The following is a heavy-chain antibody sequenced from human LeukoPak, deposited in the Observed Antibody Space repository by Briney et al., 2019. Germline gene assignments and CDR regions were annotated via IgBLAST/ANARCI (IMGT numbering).Heavy chain of an antibody. Sequence: PSETLSLTCAVSGYSISSGYYWGWIRQPPGKGLEWIGSIYHSGSTYNNPSLKSRVTISVDTSKNQFSLKLSSVTAADTAVYYCARQGLYYYDSSGPDAFDIWGQGTMVTVSS. J-gene: IGHJ3*02. CDR3: ARQGLYYYDSSGPDAFDI. CDR1: GYSISSGYY. CDR2: IYHSGST. D-gene: IGHD3-22*01. V-gene: IGHV4-38-2*01.